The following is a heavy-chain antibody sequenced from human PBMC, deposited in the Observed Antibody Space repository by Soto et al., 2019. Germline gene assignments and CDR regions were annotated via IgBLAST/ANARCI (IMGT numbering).Heavy chain of an antibody. V-gene: IGHV3-30*18. CDR1: GFTFSSYG. CDR3: AKVSGYDGFPRDY. D-gene: IGHD5-12*01. J-gene: IGHJ4*02. CDR2: ISYDGSNK. Sequence: QVQLVESGGGVVQPGRSLRLSCAASGFTFSSYGMHWVRQAPGKGLEWVAVISYDGSNKYYADSVKGRFTISRDNSKNTLYLQINSLRAEDTAVYYCAKVSGYDGFPRDYWGQGTLVTVSS.